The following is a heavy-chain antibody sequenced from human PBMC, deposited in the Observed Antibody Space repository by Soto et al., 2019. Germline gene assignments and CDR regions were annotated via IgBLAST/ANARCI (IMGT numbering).Heavy chain of an antibody. CDR2: INQSGST. J-gene: IGHJ4*02. CDR3: ARTYSSSWSPFDY. D-gene: IGHD6-13*01. Sequence: SETLSLTCTVSGGSISSYYWSWIRQPPGKGLEWIGEINQSGSTNYNPSLKSRVTIPVDTSKNQFSLKLSSVTAADTGVYYCARTYSSSWSPFDYWGQGTQVTVSS. CDR1: GGSISSYY. V-gene: IGHV4-34*01.